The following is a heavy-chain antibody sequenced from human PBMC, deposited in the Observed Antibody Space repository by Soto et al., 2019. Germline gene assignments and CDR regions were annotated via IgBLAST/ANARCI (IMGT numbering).Heavy chain of an antibody. CDR3: ARARGLVVVVAATPDAFDI. CDR2: ISAYNGNT. CDR1: GYTFTSYC. D-gene: IGHD2-15*01. J-gene: IGHJ3*02. V-gene: IGHV1-18*01. Sequence: ASVKVSCKASGYTFTSYCISWVRQAPGQGLEWMGWISAYNGNTNYAQKLQGRVTMTTGTSTSTAYMELSSLRSEDTAVYYCARARGLVVVVAATPDAFDIWGQGTMVTV.